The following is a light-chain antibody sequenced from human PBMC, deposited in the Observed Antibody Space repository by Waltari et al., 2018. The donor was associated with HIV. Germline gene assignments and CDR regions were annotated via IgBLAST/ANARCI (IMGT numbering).Light chain of an antibody. CDR3: LLSYGGARV. Sequence: QAVVTQEPSLTVSPGGTVTFTCDSSTGAVTSDHYPYWFQRTPGQAPRTLFYDTSNKHSWTPARFSGSLLGGKAALTLSGAQPEDESEYYCLLSYGGARVFGGGTKLTVL. CDR1: TGAVTSDHY. CDR2: DTS. J-gene: IGLJ2*01. V-gene: IGLV7-46*01.